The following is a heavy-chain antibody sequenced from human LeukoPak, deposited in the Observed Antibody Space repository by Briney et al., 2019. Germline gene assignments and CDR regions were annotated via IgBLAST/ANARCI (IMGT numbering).Heavy chain of an antibody. D-gene: IGHD1-7*01. CDR2: ISAYNGNT. V-gene: IGHV1-18*01. CDR1: GYTFTSYG. Sequence: ASVKVSCKASGYTFTSYGISWVRQAPGQGLEWMGWISAYNGNTNYAQKLQGRVTMTTDTSTSTAYMELRSLRSDDTAVYYCARAVRMTGTPYMDVWGKGTTVTVSS. J-gene: IGHJ6*03. CDR3: ARAVRMTGTPYMDV.